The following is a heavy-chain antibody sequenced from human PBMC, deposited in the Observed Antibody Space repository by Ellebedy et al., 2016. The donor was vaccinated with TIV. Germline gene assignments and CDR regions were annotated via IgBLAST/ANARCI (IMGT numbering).Heavy chain of an antibody. CDR2: ISGGGGTT. Sequence: GESLKISCAASGFTFGNYAMTWVRQAPGKGLEWVSAISGGGGTTYYADSVKGRFTISRDNSKNTLYLQVNSLRVEDTATYYCAKGLETADNWGQGTLVTVSS. J-gene: IGHJ4*02. D-gene: IGHD1-1*01. CDR3: AKGLETADN. V-gene: IGHV3-23*01. CDR1: GFTFGNYA.